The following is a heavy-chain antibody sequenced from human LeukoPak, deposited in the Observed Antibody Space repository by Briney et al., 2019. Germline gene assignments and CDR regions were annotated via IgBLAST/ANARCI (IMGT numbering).Heavy chain of an antibody. CDR1: GFTFSSYS. J-gene: IGHJ6*02. Sequence: GGSLRLSCAASGFTFSSYSMNWVRQAPGKGLEWVSSISSSSSYIYYADSVKGRFTISRDSAKNSLYLQMNSLRAEDTAVYYCAQWGRGAAGTVRDYYYYGMDVWGQGTTVTVSS. CDR2: ISSSSSYI. V-gene: IGHV3-21*01. D-gene: IGHD1-26*01. CDR3: AQWGRGAAGTVRDYYYYGMDV.